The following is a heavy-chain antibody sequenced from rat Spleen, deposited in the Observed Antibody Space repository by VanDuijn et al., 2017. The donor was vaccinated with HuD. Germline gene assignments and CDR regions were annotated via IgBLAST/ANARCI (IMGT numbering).Heavy chain of an antibody. J-gene: IGHJ2*01. CDR3: TKNWEAYY. Sequence: EVQLVESGGDLIQPGRSLKLSCAASGFTFSNYYMAWVRQAPTKGLEWVASITNSGDTTYYRDSVKGRFTISRDNAENTLYLQMDSLRSEDTATYYCTKNWEAYYWGQGVMVTVSS. V-gene: IGHV5S23*01. CDR2: ITNSGDTT. CDR1: GFTFSNYY. D-gene: IGHD5-1*01.